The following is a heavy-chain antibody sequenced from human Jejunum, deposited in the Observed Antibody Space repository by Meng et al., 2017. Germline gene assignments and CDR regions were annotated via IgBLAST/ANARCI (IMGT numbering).Heavy chain of an antibody. Sequence: VNLRGSGPGLVKPSETLSLTSAVSGGSISSVYWWTWVRQSPGKGLEWIGEIYHSGSTNYNPSLKSRVTISVDKSKNQFSLKLTSVTAADTAVYYCARGGYYSFDYWGQGTLVTVSS. CDR1: GGSISSVYW. V-gene: IGHV4-4*02. CDR3: ARGGYYSFDY. CDR2: IYHSGST. D-gene: IGHD5-18*01. J-gene: IGHJ4*02.